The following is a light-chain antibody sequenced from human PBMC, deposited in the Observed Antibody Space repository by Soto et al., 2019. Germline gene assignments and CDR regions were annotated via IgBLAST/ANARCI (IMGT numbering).Light chain of an antibody. CDR2: DVS. CDR1: SSDVGGYNY. V-gene: IGLV2-14*01. Sequence: QSVLTQPASVSGSPGQSITITCTGTSSDVGGYNYVSWYQQHPGKAPKVLISDVSNRPSGISNRFSGSKSGNTASLTISGLQAEDEADYYCISYTSTDTWVFGPGINGTL. CDR3: ISYTSTDTWV. J-gene: IGLJ1*01.